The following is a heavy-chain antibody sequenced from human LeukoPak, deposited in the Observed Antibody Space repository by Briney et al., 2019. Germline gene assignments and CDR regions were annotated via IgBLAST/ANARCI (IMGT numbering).Heavy chain of an antibody. CDR2: FYYSGSN. V-gene: IGHV4-39*01. Sequence: SETLSLTCTVSGGSISSSSYYWGWIRQPPGKGLEWFGSFYYSGSNYYNPSLKSRATISVDTSKNQFSMTLSSVTAADTAVYYCAREKVGATSDYFDYWGQGTLVTVSS. CDR3: AREKVGATSDYFDY. D-gene: IGHD1-26*01. J-gene: IGHJ4*02. CDR1: GGSISSSSYY.